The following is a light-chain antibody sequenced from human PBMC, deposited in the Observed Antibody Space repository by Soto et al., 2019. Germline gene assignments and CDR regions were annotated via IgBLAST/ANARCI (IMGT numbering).Light chain of an antibody. J-gene: IGLJ1*01. Sequence: QSVLTQPRSVSGSPGQSVTISCTGTSSDVGGYNYVSWYQQHPGKAPKLMIYDVGKRPSGVPDRFSGSKSGNTASLTISGLQAEDEADYYCCSYAGSDTYVFGTGTKV. CDR3: CSYAGSDTYV. V-gene: IGLV2-11*01. CDR2: DVG. CDR1: SSDVGGYNY.